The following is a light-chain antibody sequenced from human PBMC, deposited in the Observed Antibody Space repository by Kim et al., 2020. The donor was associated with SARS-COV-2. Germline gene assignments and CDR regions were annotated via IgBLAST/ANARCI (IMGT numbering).Light chain of an antibody. J-gene: IGLJ2*01. CDR1: RWRVKY. V-gene: IGLV3-1*01. Sequence: SGSPGQTDSITFSGVRWRVKYACWYQQNPGQSAVLVIFQVSKRPSGIPGRFSGSNSWNTATLTISGTQAMDEADYYCQAWDSSTVVFGGGTQLTVL. CDR2: QVS. CDR3: QAWDSSTVV.